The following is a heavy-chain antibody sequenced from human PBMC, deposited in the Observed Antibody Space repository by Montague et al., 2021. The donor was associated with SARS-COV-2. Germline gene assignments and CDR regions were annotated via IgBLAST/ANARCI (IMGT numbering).Heavy chain of an antibody. J-gene: IGHJ6*02. CDR1: GGSMISGGYY. V-gene: IGHV4-31*03. D-gene: IGHD3-3*01. CDR2: VDSGGTT. Sequence: TLSLTCNVSGGSMISGGYYWSWIRQPPGKGLEWIGYVDSGGTTYYNPSLKSRVTISEDMSKNQFSLRLTSVTAADTAVYYCVRDGGLRFSGGAMDVWGQGTTVTVSS. CDR3: VRDGGLRFSGGAMDV.